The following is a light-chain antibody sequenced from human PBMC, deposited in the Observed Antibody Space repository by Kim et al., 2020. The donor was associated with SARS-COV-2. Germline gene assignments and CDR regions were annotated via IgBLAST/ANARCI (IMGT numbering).Light chain of an antibody. CDR2: GAS. Sequence: DIQMTQSPSSLSASVGDRVTITCRASQSISSYLNWYQQKPGKAPKLLIYGASSLQSGVPSRFSGSGSGTDFTLTISSLQPEDIATYYCQQSYSTPLTFGGRTKVDIK. CDR3: QQSYSTPLT. V-gene: IGKV1-39*01. CDR1: QSISSY. J-gene: IGKJ4*01.